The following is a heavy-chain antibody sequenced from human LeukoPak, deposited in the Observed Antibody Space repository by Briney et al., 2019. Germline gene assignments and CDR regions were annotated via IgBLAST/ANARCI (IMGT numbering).Heavy chain of an antibody. CDR2: ISWNSGSI. CDR3: AKVSLYYYDSSGYFDY. V-gene: IGHV3-9*01. D-gene: IGHD3-22*01. CDR1: GFTFDGYA. Sequence: GRSLRLSCAASGFTFDGYAMHWVRQAPGKGLEWVSGISWNSGSIGYADSVKGRFTISRDNAKNSLYLQMNSLRAEDTALYYCAKVSLYYYDSSGYFDYWGQGTLVTVSS. J-gene: IGHJ4*02.